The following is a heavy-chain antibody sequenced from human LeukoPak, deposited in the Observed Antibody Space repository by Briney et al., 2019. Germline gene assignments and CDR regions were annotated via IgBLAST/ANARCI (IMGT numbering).Heavy chain of an antibody. V-gene: IGHV3-53*01. D-gene: IGHD5-24*01. Sequence: GGSLRLSCAASGFTVSSNYMSWVRQAPGKGLEWVSVIYSGGSTYYADSVKGRFTISRDNSKNTLYLQMDSLRAEDTAVYYCARGRWDGYSVDYWGQGTLVTVSS. CDR3: ARGRWDGYSVDY. J-gene: IGHJ4*02. CDR2: IYSGGST. CDR1: GFTVSSNY.